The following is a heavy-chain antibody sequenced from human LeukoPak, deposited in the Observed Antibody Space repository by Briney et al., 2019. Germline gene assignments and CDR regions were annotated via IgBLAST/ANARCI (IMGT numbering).Heavy chain of an antibody. V-gene: IGHV3-23*01. D-gene: IGHD2-8*01. Sequence: GGSLRLSCAASGFTFSSYAMSWVRQAPGKGLEWVSAISGSGGSTYYADSVKDRFTISRDNSKNTLYLQMNSLRAEDTAVYYCAKEGGIVLTVYAISNWFDPWGQGTLVTVSS. CDR3: AKEGGIVLTVYAISNWFDP. CDR2: ISGSGGST. J-gene: IGHJ5*02. CDR1: GFTFSSYA.